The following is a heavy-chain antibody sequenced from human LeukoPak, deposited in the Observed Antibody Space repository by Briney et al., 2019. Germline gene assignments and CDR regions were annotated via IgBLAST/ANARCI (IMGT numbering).Heavy chain of an antibody. J-gene: IGHJ6*03. CDR2: ISAYNGNT. V-gene: IGHV1-18*01. D-gene: IGHD2-2*01. Sequence: PWASVKVSCKASGYTFTSYGISWVRQAPGQGLEWMGWISAYNGNTNYAQKLQGRVTMTTDTSTSTAYMELRSLRSDDTAVYYCARAGDIVVVPAATDYYYYYMDVWGKGTTVTVSS. CDR3: ARAGDIVVVPAATDYYYYYMDV. CDR1: GYTFTSYG.